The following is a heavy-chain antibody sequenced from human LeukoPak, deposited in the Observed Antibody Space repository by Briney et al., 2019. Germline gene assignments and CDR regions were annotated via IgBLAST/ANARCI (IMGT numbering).Heavy chain of an antibody. CDR2: IYYSGST. V-gene: IGHV4-59*01. CDR3: ARCGYSYGCGY. J-gene: IGHJ4*02. CDR1: GGSISSYY. Sequence: SETLSLTCTVSGGSISSYYWSWIRQPPGKGLEWIGYIYYSGSTNYNPSLKSRVTISVDTSKNQFSLKLSSVTAADTAVYYCARCGYSYGCGYWGQGTLVTVSS. D-gene: IGHD5-18*01.